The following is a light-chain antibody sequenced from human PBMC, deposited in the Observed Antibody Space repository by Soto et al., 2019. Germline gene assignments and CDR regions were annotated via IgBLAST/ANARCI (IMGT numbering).Light chain of an antibody. CDR1: QSVSNY. J-gene: IGKJ4*01. CDR3: QQCRVWPLT. Sequence: VLTQSPAILSLSPGERATLDCRASQSVSNYLAWYQQRPGQAPRLLIYDSSNRATSVPARFSASGSGTDFTLTISSLEPEDFAVYYCQQCRVWPLTFGGGTKVEIK. V-gene: IGKV3-11*01. CDR2: DSS.